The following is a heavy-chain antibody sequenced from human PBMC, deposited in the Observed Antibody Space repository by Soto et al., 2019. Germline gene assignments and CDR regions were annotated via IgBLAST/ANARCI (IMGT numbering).Heavy chain of an antibody. Sequence: QVQLVQSGAEVKKPGASVKVSCKASGGTFSSYAISWVRQAPGQGLEWMGGIIPIFGTATYAQKYEGRDTITADEPTSTAYMELSSVRSADTAVYYCARDHGHPPVPWGQGTTVTVSS. V-gene: IGHV1-69*01. CDR2: IIPIFGTA. D-gene: IGHD2-2*01. J-gene: IGHJ6*02. CDR3: ARDHGHPPVP. CDR1: GGTFSSYA.